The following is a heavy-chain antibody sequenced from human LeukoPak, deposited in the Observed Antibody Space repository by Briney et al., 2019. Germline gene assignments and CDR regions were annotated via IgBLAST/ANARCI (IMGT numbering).Heavy chain of an antibody. CDR1: GGSISSYY. CDR3: ARLRGVVSTLDY. V-gene: IGHV4-59*08. J-gene: IGHJ4*02. Sequence: SETLSLTCTVSGGSISSYYWSWIRQPLGKGLEWIGYIHDSGSTNYNPSLKSRVTISVDTSKNQFSLKLSSVIAADTAVYYCARLRGVVSTLDYWGQGILVTVSS. D-gene: IGHD3-3*01. CDR2: IHDSGST.